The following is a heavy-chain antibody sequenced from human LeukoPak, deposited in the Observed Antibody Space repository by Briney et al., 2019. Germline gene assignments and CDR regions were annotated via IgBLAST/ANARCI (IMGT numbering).Heavy chain of an antibody. CDR3: ARGRHDITMIVVVMTSVSYYLDV. V-gene: IGHV4-34*01. D-gene: IGHD3-22*01. CDR2: INPSGST. Sequence: SETLSLTCAVYGGSFSGYHWTWIRQSPGKGLEWIGDINPSGSTYYNPSLKSRLTISVDTSKNQFSLKLMSVTAADTAVYYCARGRHDITMIVVVMTSVSYYLDVWGKGTTVTVS. CDR1: GGSFSGYH. J-gene: IGHJ6*03.